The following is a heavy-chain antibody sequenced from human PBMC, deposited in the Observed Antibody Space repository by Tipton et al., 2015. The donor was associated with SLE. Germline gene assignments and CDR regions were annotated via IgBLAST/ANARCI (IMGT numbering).Heavy chain of an antibody. CDR3: ANQNWNYYF. J-gene: IGHJ4*02. V-gene: IGHV4-4*07. Sequence: TLSLTCTVSVGSISSYFWGWIRQPAGKGLEWIGRIYTGGNTKYNPSLESRVTLSVDASKDQFSLKLSSVTAADTAVYYCANQNWNYYFWGQGNLVTVSS. D-gene: IGHD1-7*01. CDR2: IYTGGNT. CDR1: VGSISSYF.